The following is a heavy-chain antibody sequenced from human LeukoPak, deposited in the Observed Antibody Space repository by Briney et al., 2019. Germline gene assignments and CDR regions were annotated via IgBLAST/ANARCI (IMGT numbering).Heavy chain of an antibody. V-gene: IGHV1-2*02. CDR1: GYTFTGYY. D-gene: IGHD2-8*01. CDR3: ARDRTSSYWGQGIYCINGVCYYTNWFDP. J-gene: IGHJ5*02. CDR2: INPNSGGT. Sequence: ASVKVSCKASGYTFTGYYMHRVRQAPGQGLEWMGWINPNSGGTSYAQKFQGRVTMTRDTSISTAYMELSRLRSDDTAVYYCARDRTSSYWGQGIYCINGVCYYTNWFDPWGQGTLVTVSS.